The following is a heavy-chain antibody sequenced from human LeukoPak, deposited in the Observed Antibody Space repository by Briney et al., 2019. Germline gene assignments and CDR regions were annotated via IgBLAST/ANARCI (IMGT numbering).Heavy chain of an antibody. CDR2: ISWNSGSI. Sequence: GGSLRLSCAASGFTFSRFAMHWVRQAPGKGLEWVSGISWNSGSIGYADSVKGRFTISRDNAKNSLYLQMNSLRAEDMALYYCAKGYSGSYFEPFDYWGQGTLVTVSS. CDR1: GFTFSRFA. V-gene: IGHV3-9*03. D-gene: IGHD1-26*01. CDR3: AKGYSGSYFEPFDY. J-gene: IGHJ4*02.